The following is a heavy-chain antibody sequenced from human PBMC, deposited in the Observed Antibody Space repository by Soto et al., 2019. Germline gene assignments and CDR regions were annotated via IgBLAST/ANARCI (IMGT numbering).Heavy chain of an antibody. D-gene: IGHD5-18*01. V-gene: IGHV4-39*07. CDR3: AKDSGYNYGYFRWFDP. CDR1: GGSISSSSYY. Sequence: LETLSLTCTVSGGSISSSSYYWGWIRQPPGKGLEWIGSIFYSGSTNYNPALKSRVTISVDTSKSQFSLKLSSVTAADTAVYYCAKDSGYNYGYFRWFDPWGQGTLVTVS. CDR2: IFYSGST. J-gene: IGHJ5*02.